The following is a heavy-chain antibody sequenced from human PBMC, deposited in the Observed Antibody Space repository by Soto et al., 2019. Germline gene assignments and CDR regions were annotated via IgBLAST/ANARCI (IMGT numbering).Heavy chain of an antibody. J-gene: IGHJ3*02. CDR2: ISHSGST. CDR1: GGSISSSNW. D-gene: IGHD6-13*01. Sequence: QVQLQESGPGLVKPSGTLSLTCAVSGGSISSSNWWSWVRQPPGKGLEWIGEISHSGSTNYNPSLKSRVTISLDKSNNHFSLRLSSVTAADTGVYYCARSPTSSWYGGGAFAIWGQGTMVTVSS. CDR3: ARSPTSSWYGGGAFAI. V-gene: IGHV4-4*02.